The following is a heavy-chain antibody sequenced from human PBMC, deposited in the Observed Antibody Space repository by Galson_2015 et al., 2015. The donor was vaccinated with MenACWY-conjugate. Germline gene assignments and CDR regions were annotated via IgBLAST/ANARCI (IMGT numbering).Heavy chain of an antibody. D-gene: IGHD3-10*01. CDR1: DDSVNSGSYY. J-gene: IGHJ4*01. Sequence: ETLSLTCTVSDDSVNSGSYYWNWIRQPPGKVLEWIGYVYYNGNTNYNPSLENRVTISLDTSKNEVSLRLNSVPAADSAVYYCARRVRSLTKPFDSWGHGLLLTVSS. V-gene: IGHV4-61*01. CDR2: VYYNGNT. CDR3: ARRVRSLTKPFDS.